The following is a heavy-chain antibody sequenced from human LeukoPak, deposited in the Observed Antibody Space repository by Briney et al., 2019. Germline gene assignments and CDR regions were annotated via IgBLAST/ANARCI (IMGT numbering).Heavy chain of an antibody. J-gene: IGHJ4*02. CDR2: ISAHNGNT. V-gene: IGHV1-18*04. CDR1: GYTFTGYY. Sequence: ASVKVSCKASGYTFTGYYMHWVRQAPGQGLEWMGWISAHNGNTNYAQKLQGRVTMTIDTSTTTAYMELRSLRSDDTAIYYCARDATRGVIVGAEDGFDYWGQGTLVTVSS. D-gene: IGHD1-26*01. CDR3: ARDATRGVIVGAEDGFDY.